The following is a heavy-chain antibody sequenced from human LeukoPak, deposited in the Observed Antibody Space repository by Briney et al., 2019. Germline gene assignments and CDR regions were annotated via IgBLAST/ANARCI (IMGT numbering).Heavy chain of an antibody. CDR2: ISDSGGSR. J-gene: IGHJ4*02. CDR1: GFTFSSYA. D-gene: IGHD6-13*01. Sequence: PGGSLRLSCAASGFTFSSYAMSWVRQAPGKGLEWVSGISDSGGSRNYADSVKGRFTISRDNAKNSLYLQMNSLRAEDTAVYYCARDLSGYSSSSLFDYWGQGTLVTVSS. V-gene: IGHV3-23*01. CDR3: ARDLSGYSSSSLFDY.